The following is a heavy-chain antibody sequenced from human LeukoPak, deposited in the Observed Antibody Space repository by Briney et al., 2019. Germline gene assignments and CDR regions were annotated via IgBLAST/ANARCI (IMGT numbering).Heavy chain of an antibody. D-gene: IGHD2/OR15-2a*01. CDR2: ISNSGGNT. CDR3: ARIFSLTPTYWYGLDV. Sequence: PGGSLRLSCTASGFTFNNYHMAWVRQAPGRGLESISSISNSGGNTYYSDSVKGRFTISRDNSQTTVGLRMNSLTAEDTAKYYCARIFSLTPTYWYGLDVWGQGTTVTVSS. V-gene: IGHV3-23*01. CDR1: GFTFNNYH. J-gene: IGHJ6*02.